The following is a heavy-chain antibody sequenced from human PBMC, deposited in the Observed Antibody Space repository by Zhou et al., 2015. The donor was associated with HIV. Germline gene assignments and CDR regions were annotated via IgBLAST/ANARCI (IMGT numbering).Heavy chain of an antibody. CDR1: GGTFSSYT. CDR3: ARGGIAAAGTLPGEYYYYGMDV. CDR2: IIPILGIA. D-gene: IGHD6-13*01. J-gene: IGHJ6*02. V-gene: IGHV1-69*02. Sequence: QVQLVQSGAEVKKPGSSVKVSCKASGGTFSSYTISWVRQAPGQGLEWMGRIIPILGIANYAQKFQGRVTITADKSTSTAYMELSSLRSEDTAVYYCARGGIAAAGTLPGEYYYYGMDVWGQGTTVTVSS.